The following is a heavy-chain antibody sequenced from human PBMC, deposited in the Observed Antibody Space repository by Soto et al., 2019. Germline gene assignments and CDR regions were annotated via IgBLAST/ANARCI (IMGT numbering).Heavy chain of an antibody. J-gene: IGHJ6*03. CDR2: IWYDGSNK. Sequence: LRLSSAASGFTFSSYGMHWVRQAPGKGLEWVAVIWYDGSNKYYADSVKGRFTISRDNSKNTLYLQMNSLRAEDTAVYYCARDGYCSGGSCYSNDYYYMDVWGKGTTVTVSS. CDR1: GFTFSSYG. V-gene: IGHV3-33*01. CDR3: ARDGYCSGGSCYSNDYYYMDV. D-gene: IGHD2-15*01.